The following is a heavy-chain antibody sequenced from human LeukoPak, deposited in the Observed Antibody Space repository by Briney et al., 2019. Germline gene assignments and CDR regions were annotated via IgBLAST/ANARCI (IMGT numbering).Heavy chain of an antibody. CDR1: GFTISTYG. V-gene: IGHV3-48*03. CDR2: ISGSDSHK. Sequence: GGSLRLSCAASGFTISTYGMNWVRQAPGEGLEWVSHISGSDSHKYYADSVKGRFTISRDNAKNSLYLQMNTLRAEDTAVYYCAREEYYGSGSYMRYFYYYDMDVWGKGTTVTVSS. CDR3: AREEYYGSGSYMRYFYYYDMDV. D-gene: IGHD3-10*01. J-gene: IGHJ6*04.